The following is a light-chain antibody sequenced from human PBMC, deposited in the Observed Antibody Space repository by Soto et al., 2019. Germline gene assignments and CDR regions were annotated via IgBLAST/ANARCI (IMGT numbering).Light chain of an antibody. J-gene: IGLJ1*01. Sequence: LTQPPSASGSPGQSVTISCIGTASDIGRYNYVSWYQHHPGKAPKLIIYEVTKRPSGVPDRFSDSKSGNTASLTVSGLQADDEADYYCNSYVGSNNYVFGTGTKVTVL. CDR1: ASDIGRYNY. CDR3: NSYVGSNNYV. V-gene: IGLV2-8*01. CDR2: EVT.